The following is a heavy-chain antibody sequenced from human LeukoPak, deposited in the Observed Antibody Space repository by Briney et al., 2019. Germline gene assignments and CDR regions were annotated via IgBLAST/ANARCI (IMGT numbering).Heavy chain of an antibody. CDR3: ARGPDRGYERGWFDP. J-gene: IGHJ5*02. CDR2: ISWNSASL. V-gene: IGHV3-9*01. Sequence: GGSLRLSCAASGFTFDDYAMHWVRQVPGKGLECVSGISWNSASLGYADSVKGRVTISRDNAKNSPYLQMNSLRLEDTALYYLARGPDRGYERGWFDPWGQRTLVTVSS. CDR1: GFTFDDYA. D-gene: IGHD5-12*01.